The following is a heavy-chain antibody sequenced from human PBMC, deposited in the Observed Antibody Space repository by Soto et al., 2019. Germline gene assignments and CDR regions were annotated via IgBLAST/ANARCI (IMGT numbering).Heavy chain of an antibody. V-gene: IGHV4-59*01. D-gene: IGHD3-22*01. CDR3: ARAGEETYYYDSSGYYFDY. CDR2: IYYSGST. Sequence: KPSETLSLTCTVSGGSISSYYWSWIRQPPGKGLEWIGYIYYSGSTNYNPSLKSRVTISVDTSKNQFSLKLSSVTAADTAVYYCARAGEETYYYDSSGYYFDYWGQGTLVTVSS. J-gene: IGHJ4*02. CDR1: GGSISSYY.